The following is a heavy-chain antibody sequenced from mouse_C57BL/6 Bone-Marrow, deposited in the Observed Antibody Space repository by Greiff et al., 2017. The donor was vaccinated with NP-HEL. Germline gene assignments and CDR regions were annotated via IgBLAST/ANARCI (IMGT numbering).Heavy chain of an antibody. CDR3: ARGGYYGLFFDY. Sequence: EVHLVESGGGLVKPGGSLKLSCAASGFTFSSYAMSWVRQTPEKRLEWVATISDGGSYTYYPDNVKGRFTISRDNAKNNLYLQMSHLKSEDTAMYYCARGGYYGLFFDYWGQGTTLTVSS. J-gene: IGHJ2*01. D-gene: IGHD1-1*01. CDR1: GFTFSSYA. CDR2: ISDGGSYT. V-gene: IGHV5-4*01.